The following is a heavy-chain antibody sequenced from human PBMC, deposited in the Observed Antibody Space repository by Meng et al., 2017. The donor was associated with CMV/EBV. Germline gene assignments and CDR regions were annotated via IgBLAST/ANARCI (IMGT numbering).Heavy chain of an antibody. CDR2: IYWDDDK. Sequence: HITVKESGPTLVKPTQTRTLTCTFAGFSRSTSRVGVCWIRQPPGKALVWLALIYWDDDKSYSPSLKSSLTITKDTSKNQVVLTMTNMDPVDTATYYCARIAAAGRFDYWGQGTLVTVSS. V-gene: IGHV2-5*02. CDR3: ARIAAAGRFDY. D-gene: IGHD6-13*01. J-gene: IGHJ4*02. CDR1: GFSRSTSRVG.